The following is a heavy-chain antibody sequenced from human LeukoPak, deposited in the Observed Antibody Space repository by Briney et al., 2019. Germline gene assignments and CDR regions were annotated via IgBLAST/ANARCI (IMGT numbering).Heavy chain of an antibody. D-gene: IGHD3-16*02. J-gene: IGHJ6*03. CDR3: ARELRLGELSLRDYYYMDV. CDR1: GYTFTSYY. Sequence: ASVKVSCKASGYTFTSYYMHWVRQAPGQGLEWMGIINPSGGSTSYAQKFQGRVTMTRDMSTSTAYMELRSLRSDDTAVYYCARELRLGELSLRDYYYMDVWGKGTTVTISS. V-gene: IGHV1-46*01. CDR2: INPSGGST.